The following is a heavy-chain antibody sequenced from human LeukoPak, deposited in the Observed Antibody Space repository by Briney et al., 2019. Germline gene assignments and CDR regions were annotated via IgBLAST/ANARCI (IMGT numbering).Heavy chain of an antibody. J-gene: IGHJ4*02. CDR1: GFTFSSYE. CDR3: ARGPHPYSSGWYHFDY. CDR2: ISSSGSTI. Sequence: PGGSLRLSCAASGFTFSSYERNWVRQAPGKGLEWVSYISSSGSTIYYADSVKGRFTISRDNARNSLYLQMNSPRGEDTAVYYCARGPHPYSSGWYHFDYWGQGTLVTVSS. V-gene: IGHV3-48*03. D-gene: IGHD6-19*01.